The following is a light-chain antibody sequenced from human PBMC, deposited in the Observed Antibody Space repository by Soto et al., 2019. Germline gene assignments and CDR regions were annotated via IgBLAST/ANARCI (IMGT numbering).Light chain of an antibody. J-gene: IGKJ1*01. CDR1: QSVSKY. Sequence: EIVLTQSPATLSLSPGERATLSCRASQSVSKYLAWYQQKPGQAPRLLIYNASNRATGIPVRFSGSGSGTDFTLTISTLGAEDSAVYYCQQRHNWPRTFGQGPKVDIK. CDR3: QQRHNWPRT. CDR2: NAS. V-gene: IGKV3-11*01.